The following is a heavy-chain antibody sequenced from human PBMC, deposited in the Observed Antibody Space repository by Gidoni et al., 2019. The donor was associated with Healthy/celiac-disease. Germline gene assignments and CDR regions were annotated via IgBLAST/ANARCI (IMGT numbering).Heavy chain of an antibody. J-gene: IGHJ6*02. CDR1: GFTFSSYG. D-gene: IGHD6-6*01. Sequence: QVQLVESGGGVVQPGRSLRLSCAASGFTFSSYGMHWVRQAPGKGLEWVAVISYDGSNKYYADSVKGRFTISRDNSKNTLYLQMNSLRAEDTAVYYCAKALYSSSLGVWGQGTTVTVSS. CDR3: AKALYSSSLGV. V-gene: IGHV3-30*18. CDR2: ISYDGSNK.